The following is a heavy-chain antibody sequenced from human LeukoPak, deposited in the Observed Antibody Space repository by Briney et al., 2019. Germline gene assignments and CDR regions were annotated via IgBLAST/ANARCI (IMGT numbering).Heavy chain of an antibody. V-gene: IGHV3-23*01. CDR1: GFTFSSYA. CDR3: AKVMYYDFWSGYLYFDY. D-gene: IGHD3-3*01. CDR2: ISGSGGST. Sequence: QPGGSLRLSCAASGFTFSSYAMSWVRQAPGKRLEWVSAISGSGGSTHYADSVKGRFTISRDNSKNTLYLQMNSLRAEDTAVYYCAKVMYYDFWSGYLYFDYWGQGTLVTVSS. J-gene: IGHJ4*02.